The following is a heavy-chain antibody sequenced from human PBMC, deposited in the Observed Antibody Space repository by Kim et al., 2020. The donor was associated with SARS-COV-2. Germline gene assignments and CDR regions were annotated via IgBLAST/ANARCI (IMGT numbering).Heavy chain of an antibody. CDR2: ISYDGSNK. J-gene: IGHJ4*02. CDR3: AKEIGAARPEGYYFDY. CDR1: GFTFSSYG. V-gene: IGHV3-30*18. Sequence: GGSLRLSCAASGFTFSSYGMHWVRQAPGKGLEWVAVISYDGSNKYYADSVKGRFTISRDNSKNTLYLQMNSLRAEETAVYYCAKEIGAARPEGYYFDYWGQGTLVTVSS. D-gene: IGHD6-6*01.